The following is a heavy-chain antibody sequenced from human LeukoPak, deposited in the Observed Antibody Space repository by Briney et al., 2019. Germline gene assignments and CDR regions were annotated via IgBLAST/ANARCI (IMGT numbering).Heavy chain of an antibody. D-gene: IGHD2-15*01. CDR1: GFTFSSYW. J-gene: IGHJ4*02. CDR2: IYSGGRT. Sequence: PGGSLRLSCAASGFTFSSYWMNWVRQAPGKGLGWVSVIYSGGRTYYADSVKGRFTISRHNSKNTLYLRMNSLRAEDTAVYYCAREQYCSGGSCYSDSWGQGTLVTVSS. CDR3: AREQYCSGGSCYSDS. V-gene: IGHV3-53*04.